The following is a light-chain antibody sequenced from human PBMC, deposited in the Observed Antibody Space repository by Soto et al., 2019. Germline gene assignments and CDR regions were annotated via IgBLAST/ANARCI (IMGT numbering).Light chain of an antibody. J-gene: IGLJ3*02. CDR2: GDT. CDR3: QSYDSGLRGWL. V-gene: IGLV1-40*01. CDR1: TSNIGAGHA. Sequence: QLVLTQPPSVSGAPWERVTISCTGTTSNIGAGHAVHWYRQFPGAAPKVLIYGDTHRPSWVPDRFSASKSGTSASLAITGRQAEDEADYYCQSYDSGLRGWLFGGGTKLTVL.